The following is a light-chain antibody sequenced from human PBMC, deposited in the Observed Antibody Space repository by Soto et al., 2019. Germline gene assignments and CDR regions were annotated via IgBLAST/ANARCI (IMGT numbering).Light chain of an antibody. J-gene: IGKJ5*01. Sequence: DIVMTQSTLSLPVTPGEPASISCRSSQSLLHSNGYNYLDWYLQKPVQSPQLLIYLCSNRASGVPDSFSGRGSGTDFTLNISRVEAEDVGVYYCMQALQTPITFGQGTRLEMK. CDR3: MQALQTPIT. CDR1: QSLLHSNGYNY. CDR2: LCS. V-gene: IGKV2-28*01.